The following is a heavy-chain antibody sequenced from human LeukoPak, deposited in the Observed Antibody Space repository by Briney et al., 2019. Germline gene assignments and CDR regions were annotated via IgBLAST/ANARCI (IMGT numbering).Heavy chain of an antibody. J-gene: IGHJ3*02. D-gene: IGHD3-3*01. CDR3: ASPEWLPDALDI. Sequence: GGSLRLSCAASGFTFSNYWMTWVRQAPGKGLEWVANIKADGSEKYYVDSVKGRFTISRDNAKNSLYLQMNSLRAEDTAVYYCASPEWLPDALDIWGQGTMVTVSS. CDR2: IKADGSEK. CDR1: GFTFSNYW. V-gene: IGHV3-7*01.